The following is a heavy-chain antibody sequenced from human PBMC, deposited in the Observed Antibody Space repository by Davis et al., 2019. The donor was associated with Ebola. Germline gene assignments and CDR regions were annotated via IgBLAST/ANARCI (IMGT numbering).Heavy chain of an antibody. CDR2: ISAYNGNT. Sequence: ASVKVSCKTSGDTFNRYTISWVRQAPGQGLEWMGWISAYNGNTNYAQKLQGRVTMTTDTSTSTAYMELRSLRSDDTAVYYCARDKMVSPLNYWGQGTLVTVSS. D-gene: IGHD3-10*01. CDR3: ARDKMVSPLNY. J-gene: IGHJ4*02. V-gene: IGHV1-18*01. CDR1: GDTFNRYT.